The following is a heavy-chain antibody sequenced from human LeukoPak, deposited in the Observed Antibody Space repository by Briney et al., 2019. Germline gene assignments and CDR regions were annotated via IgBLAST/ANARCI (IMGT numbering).Heavy chain of an antibody. CDR3: AREGYCSGGSCDNWFDP. V-gene: IGHV4-30-2*01. D-gene: IGHD2-15*01. CDR2: IYHSGST. Sequence: SXXXXXXPPGKGLXWXGYIYHSGSTYYNPSLKSRVTISVDRSKNQFSLNLSSVTAADTAVYYCAREGYCSGGSCDNWFDPWGQGTLVTVSS. J-gene: IGHJ5*02. CDR1: S.